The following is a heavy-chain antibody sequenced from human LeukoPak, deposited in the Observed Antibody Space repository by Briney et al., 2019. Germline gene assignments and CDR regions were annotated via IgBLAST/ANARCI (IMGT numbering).Heavy chain of an antibody. CDR3: ARVYYSNSYDYWYFDL. D-gene: IGHD6-13*01. Sequence: SETLSLTCTVSGGSLSSYYWSWIRQPAGKGLEWIGRIYTSGNTNYNSSLKSRVTISVDTSKNQFSLKLSSVTAADTAVYYCARVYYSNSYDYWYFDLWGRGTLVTVSS. J-gene: IGHJ2*01. CDR2: IYTSGNT. V-gene: IGHV4-4*07. CDR1: GGSLSSYY.